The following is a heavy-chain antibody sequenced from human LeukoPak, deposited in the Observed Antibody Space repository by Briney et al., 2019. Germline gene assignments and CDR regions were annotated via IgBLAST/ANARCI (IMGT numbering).Heavy chain of an antibody. CDR2: ISAYNGNT. J-gene: IGHJ4*02. CDR3: AREEGYYDSSGYYPFDY. Sequence: ASVKVSCKASGYTFTSYGISWVRQAPGQGLEWMGWISAYNGNTNYAQKLQGRVTMTTDTSTSTAYMELRSLRSDDTAVYYRAREEGYYDSSGYYPFDYWGQGTLVTVTS. CDR1: GYTFTSYG. V-gene: IGHV1-18*01. D-gene: IGHD3-22*01.